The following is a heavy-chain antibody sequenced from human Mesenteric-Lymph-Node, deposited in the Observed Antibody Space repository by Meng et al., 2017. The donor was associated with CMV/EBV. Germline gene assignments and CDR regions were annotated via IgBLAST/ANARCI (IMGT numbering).Heavy chain of an antibody. CDR1: GGSISSYY. Sequence: SETLSLTCTVSGGSISSYYWSWIRQPPGKGLEWIGYIYYSGSTNYNPSLKSRVTISVDTSKNQFTRKLSSVTAADTAVYYCARWRGPFLSPDIVVVPAAIQGRSWFDPWGQGTLVTVSS. J-gene: IGHJ5*02. CDR3: ARWRGPFLSPDIVVVPAAIQGRSWFDP. CDR2: IYYSGST. V-gene: IGHV4-59*12. D-gene: IGHD2-2*02.